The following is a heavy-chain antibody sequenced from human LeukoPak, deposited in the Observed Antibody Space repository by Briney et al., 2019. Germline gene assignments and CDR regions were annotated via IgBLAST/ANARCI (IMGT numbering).Heavy chain of an antibody. Sequence: PGRSLRLSCAASGFTFADYAMHWVRQAPGKGLERVSGISWNSGSASYADSLQGRFTISRDNSKNSVYLQMDSLRAEDTALYFCVKGYSSAYYFNYFDYWGQGTLVTVSS. CDR2: ISWNSGSA. CDR3: VKGYSSAYYFNYFDY. J-gene: IGHJ4*02. D-gene: IGHD6-19*01. V-gene: IGHV3-9*01. CDR1: GFTFADYA.